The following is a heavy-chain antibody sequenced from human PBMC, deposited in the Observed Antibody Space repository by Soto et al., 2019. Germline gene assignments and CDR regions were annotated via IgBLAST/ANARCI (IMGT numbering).Heavy chain of an antibody. D-gene: IGHD3-16*01. CDR2: IWHDGGNK. J-gene: IGHJ4*02. CDR1: GFTFSSYG. Sequence: QVQLVESGGGVVQPGRSLRLSCAASGFTFSSYGMHWVRQAPGKGLEWVAFIWHDGGNKFYAESVKGRFTISRDNSKNTLYLQMTSRRAEDTAMYYCARDGDVNTGFGKDYWGQGTLVTVSS. V-gene: IGHV3-33*01. CDR3: ARDGDVNTGFGKDY.